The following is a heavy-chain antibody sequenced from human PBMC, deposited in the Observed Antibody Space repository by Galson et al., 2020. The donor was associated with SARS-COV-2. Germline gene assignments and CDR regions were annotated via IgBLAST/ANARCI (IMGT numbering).Heavy chain of an antibody. V-gene: IGHV3-23*01. Sequence: GGSLRLSCAASGFTFSSYAMNWVRQAPGEGLEWVSAISGSGDTTHYAGSVKGRFTISRDNSKNTLYMQMNSVRAEDTALYYCAKIPNSQGLWGQQLVPVDYWGQGTLVTVSS. CDR2: ISGSGDTT. CDR3: AKIPNSQGLWGQQLVPVDY. D-gene: IGHD6-13*01. CDR1: GFTFSSYA. J-gene: IGHJ4*02.